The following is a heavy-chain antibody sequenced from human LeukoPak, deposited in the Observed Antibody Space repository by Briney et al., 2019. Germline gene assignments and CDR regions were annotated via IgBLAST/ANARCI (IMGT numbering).Heavy chain of an antibody. CDR1: GGTSSSFP. Sequence: SVKVSCKASGGTSSSFPISWVRQAPGQGLEWLGRIIPFLDTTNYAHKFQGRVKITAHKSTSTAYLELRSLRSEDTAIYYCARASELGEWFGDLLYIWGQGTTVTVSS. J-gene: IGHJ6*02. V-gene: IGHV1-69*08. D-gene: IGHD3-10*01. CDR3: ARASELGEWFGDLLYI. CDR2: IIPFLDTT.